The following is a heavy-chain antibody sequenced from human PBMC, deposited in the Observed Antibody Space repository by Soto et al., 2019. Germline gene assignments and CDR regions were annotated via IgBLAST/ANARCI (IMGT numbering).Heavy chain of an antibody. D-gene: IGHD3-9*01. CDR2: IIPIFGTA. CDR1: GGTFSSYA. J-gene: IGHJ4*02. V-gene: IGHV1-69*05. Sequence: SVKVSCKASGGTFSSYAISWVRQAPGQGLEWMGGIIPIFGTANYAQKFQGRVTMTRDTSTSTVYMELSSLRSEDTAVYYCARTYYDILTGYYSGPFYWGQGTLVTVSS. CDR3: ARTYYDILTGYYSGPFY.